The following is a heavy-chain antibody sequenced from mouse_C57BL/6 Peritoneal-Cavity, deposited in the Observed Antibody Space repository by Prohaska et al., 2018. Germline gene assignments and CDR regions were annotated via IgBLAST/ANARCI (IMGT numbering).Heavy chain of an antibody. CDR3: ATLVFAY. Sequence: QVQLQQPGAELVKPGASVKLSCKASGYTFISYWMQWVKQRPGQGLEWVGEIDPSDSYTNYNQKFKGKATVTVDTSSRTAYMQLSSLTAEDSAVYYCATLVFAYWGQGTLVTVSA. J-gene: IGHJ3*01. CDR2: IDPSDSYT. CDR1: GYTFISYW. V-gene: IGHV1-50*01. D-gene: IGHD2-10*02.